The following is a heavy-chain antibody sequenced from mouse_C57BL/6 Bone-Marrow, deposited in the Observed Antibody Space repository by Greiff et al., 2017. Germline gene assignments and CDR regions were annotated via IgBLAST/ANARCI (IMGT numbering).Heavy chain of an antibody. V-gene: IGHV1-81*01. CDR3: AREELWAGFAY. CDR2: IYPRSGNT. J-gene: IGHJ3*01. Sequence: VQLQQSGAELVRPGASVKLSCKASGYTFTSYGISWVKQRPGQGLEWIGEIYPRSGNTYYNEKFKGKATLTADKSSSTAYMELRSLTSEDSAVYFCAREELWAGFAYWGQGTLVTVSA. CDR1: GYTFTSYG.